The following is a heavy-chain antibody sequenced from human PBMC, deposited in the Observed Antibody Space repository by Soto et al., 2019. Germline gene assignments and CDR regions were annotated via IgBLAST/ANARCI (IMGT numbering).Heavy chain of an antibody. V-gene: IGHV3-23*01. CDR3: AKIYFGGVREVGDLFGSVDY. Sequence: GGSLRLSCAASGFTFSSYAMSWVRQAPGKGLEWVSAISGSGGSTYYADSVKGRFTISRDNSKNTLYLQMNSLRAEDTAVYYCAKIYFGGVREVGDLFGSVDYWGQGTLVTVSS. D-gene: IGHD2-21*01. CDR2: ISGSGGST. J-gene: IGHJ4*02. CDR1: GFTFSSYA.